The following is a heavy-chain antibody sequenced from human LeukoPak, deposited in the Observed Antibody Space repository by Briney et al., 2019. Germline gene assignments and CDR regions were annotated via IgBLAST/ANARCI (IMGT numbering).Heavy chain of an antibody. CDR2: IKQDGSEK. Sequence: GGSLRLSCAASGFTFSSYWMSWVRQAPGKGLEWVANIKQDGSEKYYVDSVKGRFTISRDNAKNSLYLQMNSLRAEDTAVYYCARRPLHPLYCSSTSCRNASPYYYYYMDVWGKGTTVTVSS. CDR3: ARRPLHPLYCSSTSCRNASPYYYYYMDV. V-gene: IGHV3-7*01. CDR1: GFTFSSYW. J-gene: IGHJ6*03. D-gene: IGHD2-2*01.